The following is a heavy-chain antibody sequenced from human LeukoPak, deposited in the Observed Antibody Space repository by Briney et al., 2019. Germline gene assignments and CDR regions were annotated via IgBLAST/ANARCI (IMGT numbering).Heavy chain of an antibody. V-gene: IGHV3-30*18. CDR2: ISYDGSNK. CDR3: AKDRCSGTSCSIDY. Sequence: PGRSLRLSCAASGFTFSNYGMHWVRQAPGKGLEWVAIISYDGSNKYYADSVKGRFTISRNNSKNTLYLQMNSLRAEDTAVYYCAKDRCSGTSCSIDYWGQGTLVTVSS. CDR1: GFTFSNYG. J-gene: IGHJ4*02. D-gene: IGHD2-2*01.